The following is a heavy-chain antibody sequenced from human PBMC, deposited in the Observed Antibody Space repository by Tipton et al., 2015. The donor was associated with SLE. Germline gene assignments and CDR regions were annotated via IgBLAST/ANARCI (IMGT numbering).Heavy chain of an antibody. CDR1: GFTFRSYS. CDR2: ISSSSSYI. D-gene: IGHD3-3*01. Sequence: VQLVQSGGGLVKPGGSLRLSCAASGFTFRSYSMNWVRQAPGKGLEWVSSISSSSSYIYYADSVKGRFTISRDNSKNSLYLQMNSLRTEDTALYYCAKDSAIFGVVITYFDYWGQGTLVTVSS. CDR3: AKDSAIFGVVITYFDY. V-gene: IGHV3-21*04. J-gene: IGHJ4*02.